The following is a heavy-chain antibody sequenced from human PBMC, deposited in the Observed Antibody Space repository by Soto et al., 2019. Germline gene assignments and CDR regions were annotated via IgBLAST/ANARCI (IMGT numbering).Heavy chain of an antibody. CDR2: ISGSGGST. Sequence: EVQLLESGGGLVQPGGSLRLSCAASGFTFSSYAMRWVRQAPVKGLEWVSAISGSGGSTYYADSVKGRFTISRDNSKNTLYLQMNSLRAEDTAVYYCARRGSGSDYDYWGQGTLATVSS. D-gene: IGHD1-26*01. CDR3: ARRGSGSDYDY. V-gene: IGHV3-23*01. CDR1: GFTFSSYA. J-gene: IGHJ4*02.